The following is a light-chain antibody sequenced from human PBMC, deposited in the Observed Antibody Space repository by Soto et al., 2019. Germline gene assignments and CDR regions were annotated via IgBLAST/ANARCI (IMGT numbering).Light chain of an antibody. CDR3: QQYEDLPLT. J-gene: IGKJ4*01. Sequence: DIQLTQSPSSLSASVGDRVTITCQASQDINNYLNWYQQKPGKAPKLLIFDASSVGTGVPSRFSGSGSGKHFTFTISSLEPEDIATYHCQQYEDLPLTFGGGTRVELK. CDR1: QDINNY. CDR2: DAS. V-gene: IGKV1-33*01.